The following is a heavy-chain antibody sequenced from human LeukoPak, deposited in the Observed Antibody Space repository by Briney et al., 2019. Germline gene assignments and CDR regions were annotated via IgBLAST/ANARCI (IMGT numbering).Heavy chain of an antibody. J-gene: IGHJ3*02. CDR3: ARGPIRARYSLRAFDI. CDR2: IYYSGST. CDR1: GGSISSYY. D-gene: IGHD1-26*01. Sequence: SETLSLTCTVSGGSISSYYWSWIRQPPGKGLEWIGYIYYSGSTNYNPSLKSRVTIPVDTSKNQFSLKLSSVTAADTAVYYCARGPIRARYSLRAFDIWGQGTMVTVSS. V-gene: IGHV4-59*12.